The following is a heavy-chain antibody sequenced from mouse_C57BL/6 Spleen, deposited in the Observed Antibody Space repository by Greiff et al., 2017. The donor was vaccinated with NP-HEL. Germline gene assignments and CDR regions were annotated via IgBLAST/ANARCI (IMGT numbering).Heavy chain of an antibody. CDR1: GFTFSSYG. Sequence: EVQLVESGGDLVKPGGSLKLSCAASGFTFSSYGMSWVRQTPDKRLEWVATISSGGSYTYYPDSVKGRFTTSRDNAKNTLYLQISSLKSEDTAMYYCARLGSSGYWGKGTTLSVSS. CDR2: ISSGGSYT. CDR3: ARLGSSGY. D-gene: IGHD3-2*02. J-gene: IGHJ2*01. V-gene: IGHV5-6*01.